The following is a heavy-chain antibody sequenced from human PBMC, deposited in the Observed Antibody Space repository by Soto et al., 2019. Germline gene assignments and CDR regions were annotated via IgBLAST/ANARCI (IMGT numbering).Heavy chain of an antibody. J-gene: IGHJ4*02. CDR3: VSLWSVTGSRDY. Sequence: EVQLVESGGGLVQPGGSLRLSCAVSGLTFSDHYMGWVRQAPGKGLDWVGRIRDRVHSYSTEYAASVKGRFTISRDDSRTSLYLQMNSLKMADTAVFYCVSLWSVTGSRDYWGRGTLVTVSS. D-gene: IGHD1-20*01. CDR1: GLTFSDHY. CDR2: IRDRVHSYST. V-gene: IGHV3-72*01.